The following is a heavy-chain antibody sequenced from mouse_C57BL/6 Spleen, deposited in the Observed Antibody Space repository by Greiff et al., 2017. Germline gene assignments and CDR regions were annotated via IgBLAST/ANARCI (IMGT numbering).Heavy chain of an antibody. D-gene: IGHD1-1*01. Sequence: QVQLKESGPELVKPGASVKISCKASGYNFTDYYINWVKQRPGQGLEWIGWIFPGSGSTYYNEKLKGKATLTVDKSSRTAYMLLSSLTSEDSAVYFCARGTTVVATGGLDAMDYWGQGTSVTVSS. CDR2: IFPGSGST. CDR1: GYNFTDYY. J-gene: IGHJ4*01. CDR3: ARGTTVVATGGLDAMDY. V-gene: IGHV1-75*01.